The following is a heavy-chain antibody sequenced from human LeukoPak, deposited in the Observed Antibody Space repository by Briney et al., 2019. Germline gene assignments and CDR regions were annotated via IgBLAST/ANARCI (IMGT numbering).Heavy chain of an antibody. CDR3: ARGPPPDFDC. Sequence: SETLSLTCTVSGGSISDYYWSWIRQPAGKGLEWIGRIYTTGSADYNPSLKSRVTMSVDTSKNQFSLKLSSVTAADTAVYYCARGPPPDFDCWGQGTLVTVSS. V-gene: IGHV4-4*07. J-gene: IGHJ4*02. CDR2: IYTTGSA. CDR1: GGSISDYY.